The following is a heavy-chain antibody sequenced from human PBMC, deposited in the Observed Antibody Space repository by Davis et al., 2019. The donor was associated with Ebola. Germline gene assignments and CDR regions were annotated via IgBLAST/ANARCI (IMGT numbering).Heavy chain of an antibody. V-gene: IGHV3-11*06. CDR1: GFTVSDYY. CDR3: ARDSRWVGGNFFETANYFDY. D-gene: IGHD4-23*01. CDR2: ISSSSSYT. J-gene: IGHJ4*02. Sequence: SLKIPCAASGFTVSDYYMSWIRQAPGKGLEWVSYISSSSSYTNYADSVKGRFTISRDNAKNSLYLQMNSLRAEDTAVYYCARDSRWVGGNFFETANYFDYWGQGTLVTVSS.